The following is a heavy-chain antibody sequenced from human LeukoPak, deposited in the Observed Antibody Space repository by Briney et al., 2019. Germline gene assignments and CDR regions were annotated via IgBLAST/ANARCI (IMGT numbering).Heavy chain of an antibody. Sequence: GGSLRLSCAASGFTFRSYWMTWVRQAPGKGLEWVANIKQDGSERNYVDPVEGRFTISRDNAKNSLYLQMNSLRVEDTAVYYCATEKYCTSSTCLYHFQYWGQGTLVTVSS. J-gene: IGHJ4*02. D-gene: IGHD2/OR15-2a*01. CDR1: GFTFRSYW. CDR2: IKQDGSER. CDR3: ATEKYCTSSTCLYHFQY. V-gene: IGHV3-7*01.